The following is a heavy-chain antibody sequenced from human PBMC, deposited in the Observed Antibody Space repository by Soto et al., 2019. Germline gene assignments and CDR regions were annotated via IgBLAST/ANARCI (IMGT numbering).Heavy chain of an antibody. V-gene: IGHV3-23*01. Sequence: GSLRLSCAASGFTFSSYDMSWVRQAPGKGVEWVSAISGSGGSTYYADSVKGRFTISRDNSKNTLYLQMNSLRAEDTAVYYCAKDLFYDSSTSGGGLDYWGQGTLVTVSS. J-gene: IGHJ4*02. CDR1: GFTFSSYD. CDR3: AKDLFYDSSTSGGGLDY. D-gene: IGHD3-22*01. CDR2: ISGSGGST.